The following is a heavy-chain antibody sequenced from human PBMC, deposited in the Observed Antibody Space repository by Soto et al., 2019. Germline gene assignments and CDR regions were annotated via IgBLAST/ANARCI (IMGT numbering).Heavy chain of an antibody. J-gene: IGHJ6*02. Sequence: QVQLMESGGGVVQPGKSLRLSCVGSGFTFSSYGMHWGRQAPGKGLEWVAGISYDGTKKYYGDSVKGRFSISRDNSRQTVYLQMDSLRAEDTAVYYCAKVGSIAVYHYHYALDVWGQGTTVTVSS. D-gene: IGHD6-6*01. V-gene: IGHV3-30*18. CDR1: GFTFSSYG. CDR2: ISYDGTKK. CDR3: AKVGSIAVYHYHYALDV.